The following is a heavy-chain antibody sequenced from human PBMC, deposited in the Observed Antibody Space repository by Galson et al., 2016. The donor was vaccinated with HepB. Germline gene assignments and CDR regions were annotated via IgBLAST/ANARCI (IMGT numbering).Heavy chain of an antibody. Sequence: SLRLSCAASGFTFNAYTMDWVRQAPGKGLEWVALISYDGRNKYYADSVKGRFTISRDTSKNTLYLQMTSLRAEDTAVYYCTRTFSGYVFDYWGQGTLVTVSS. J-gene: IGHJ4*02. V-gene: IGHV3-30*04. CDR3: TRTFSGYVFDY. D-gene: IGHD5-12*01. CDR2: ISYDGRNK. CDR1: GFTFNAYT.